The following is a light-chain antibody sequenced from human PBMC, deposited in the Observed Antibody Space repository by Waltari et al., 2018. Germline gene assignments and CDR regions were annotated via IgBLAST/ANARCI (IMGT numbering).Light chain of an antibody. V-gene: IGKV1-5*01. CDR2: DAS. Sequence: DIQLTQSPSTLSASVGDRVTITCRASQDIKNWLAWYQQKPGKAAKILIYDASSLETGVPSKFSGSGSGTEFTLTISSLQPDDFATYYCQQYSGNPTFGGGTKVETK. CDR1: QDIKNW. CDR3: QQYSGNPT. J-gene: IGKJ4*01.